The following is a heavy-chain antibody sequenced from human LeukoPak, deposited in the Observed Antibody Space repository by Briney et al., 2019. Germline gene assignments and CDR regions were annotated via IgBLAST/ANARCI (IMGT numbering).Heavy chain of an antibody. CDR2: ISSSGSTI. D-gene: IGHD3-10*01. CDR1: GFTFSDYY. CDR3: ALSRSYGSEFDY. J-gene: IGHJ4*02. Sequence: PGGSLRLSCAASGFTFSDYYMSWIRQAPGKGLEWVSYISSSGSTIYYADSVKGRFTISRDNAENSLYLQMNSLRAEDTAVYYCALSRSYGSEFDYWGQGTLVTVSS. V-gene: IGHV3-11*04.